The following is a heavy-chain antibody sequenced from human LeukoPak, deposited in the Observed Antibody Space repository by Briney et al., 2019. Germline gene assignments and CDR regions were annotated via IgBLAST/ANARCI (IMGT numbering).Heavy chain of an antibody. CDR3: ARSRERGYDSSGYSFDY. D-gene: IGHD3-22*01. Sequence: GESLKISCKGSGYSFISYWIGWVRQMPGKGLEWMGIIYPGDSDTRYSPSFQGQVTISADKSISTAYLQWSSLKASDTAMYYCARSRERGYDSSGYSFDYWGQGTLVTVSS. V-gene: IGHV5-51*01. CDR2: IYPGDSDT. CDR1: GYSFISYW. J-gene: IGHJ4*02.